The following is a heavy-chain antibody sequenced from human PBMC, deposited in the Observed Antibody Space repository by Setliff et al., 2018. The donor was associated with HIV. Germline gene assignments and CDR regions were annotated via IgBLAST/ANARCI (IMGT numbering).Heavy chain of an antibody. J-gene: IGHJ4*02. Sequence: GGSLRLSCAASGFTFSTYAMSWVRQAPGKGLEWVSVITGSGGTTYYADSVKGRFIISRDNAKSSLYLQMNSLRAEDTAVYYCARDEPGWYALSGGRYFDYWGQGTLVTVSS. D-gene: IGHD6-19*01. CDR1: GFTFSTYA. V-gene: IGHV3-23*01. CDR3: ARDEPGWYALSGGRYFDY. CDR2: ITGSGGTT.